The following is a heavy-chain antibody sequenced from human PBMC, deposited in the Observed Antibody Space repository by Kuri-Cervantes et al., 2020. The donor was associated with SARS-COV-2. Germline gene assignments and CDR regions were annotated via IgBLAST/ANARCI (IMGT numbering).Heavy chain of an antibody. D-gene: IGHD2-15*01. Sequence: ESLKISCAASGFTFSSYWMHWVRQAPGKGLEWIGEIYHSGSTNYNPSLKSRVTISVDTSKNQFSLKLSSVTAADTAVYYCARNMRGLGYCSGGSCYELTYHFDYWGQGTLVTVSS. V-gene: IGHV4-34*01. J-gene: IGHJ4*02. CDR3: ARNMRGLGYCSGGSCYELTYHFDY. CDR2: IYHSGST. CDR1: GFTFSSYW.